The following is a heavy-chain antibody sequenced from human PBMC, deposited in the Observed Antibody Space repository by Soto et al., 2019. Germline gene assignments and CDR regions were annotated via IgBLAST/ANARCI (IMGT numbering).Heavy chain of an antibody. V-gene: IGHV3-64*01. Sequence: EVQLVESGGGLVQPGGSLRLSCAASGFTFSSYAMHWVRQAPGKGLEYVSAISSNGGSTHYANSVKGRFTISRDNSKNTLYLQMGSLRAEDMAVYYCARGTVVVTATYFQHWGQGTLVTVSS. CDR2: ISSNGGST. D-gene: IGHD2-21*02. CDR1: GFTFSSYA. J-gene: IGHJ1*01. CDR3: ARGTVVVTATYFQH.